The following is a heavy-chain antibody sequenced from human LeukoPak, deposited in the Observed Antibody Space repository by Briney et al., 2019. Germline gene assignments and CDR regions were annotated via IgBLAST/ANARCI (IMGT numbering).Heavy chain of an antibody. D-gene: IGHD2-2*01. J-gene: IGHJ4*02. V-gene: IGHV4-34*01. CDR1: GGSISSYY. Sequence: PSETLSLTCTVSGGSISSYYWSWIRQPPGKGLEWIGEINHSGSTNYNPSLKSRVTISVDTSKNQFSLKLSSVTAADTAVYYCARGLGYCSSTSCPIFDYWGQGTLVTVSS. CDR2: INHSGST. CDR3: ARGLGYCSSTSCPIFDY.